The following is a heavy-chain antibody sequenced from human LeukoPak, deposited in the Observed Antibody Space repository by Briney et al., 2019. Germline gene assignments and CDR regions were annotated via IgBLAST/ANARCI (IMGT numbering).Heavy chain of an antibody. CDR2: ISSSSSYI. V-gene: IGHV3-21*01. D-gene: IGHD2/OR15-2a*01. CDR1: GFTFSSYS. CDR3: ARALSPGAFDI. Sequence: PGGSLILSCAASGFTFSSYSMNWVRQAPGKGLEWVSSISSSSSYIYYADSVKGRFTISRDNAKNSLYLQMNSLRAEDTAVYYCARALSPGAFDIWGQGTMVTVSS. J-gene: IGHJ3*02.